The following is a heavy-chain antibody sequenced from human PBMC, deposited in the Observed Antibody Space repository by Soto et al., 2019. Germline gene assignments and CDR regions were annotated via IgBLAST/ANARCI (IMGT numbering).Heavy chain of an antibody. CDR2: VIPLLDAS. CDR1: GDTFNNRT. Sequence: QVQLVQSGAEVKKPGSSVKISCTASGDTFNNRTFTWVRRAPAQALEWLGRVIPLLDASNYAEKFQDRATITADQSTNTAYLELSGLKSEDSAIYYCASGKTQMTQDRMGFYYYMDVWGKGTTVTVSS. CDR3: ASGKTQMTQDRMGFYYYMDV. J-gene: IGHJ6*03. D-gene: IGHD2-15*01. V-gene: IGHV1-69*08.